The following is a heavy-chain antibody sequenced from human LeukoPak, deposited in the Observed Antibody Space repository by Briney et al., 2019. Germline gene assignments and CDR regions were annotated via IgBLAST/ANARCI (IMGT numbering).Heavy chain of an antibody. D-gene: IGHD2-8*01. V-gene: IGHV3-23*01. CDR3: AKGKINHNGAFDV. J-gene: IGHJ3*01. CDR1: GFSFSSYA. CDR2: ISASGANT. Sequence: GRSLRLSCAASGFSFSSYAMGWVRQAPGKGLEWVSAISASGANTNYADSVRGRFTISRDNSKKQVYLQMNSLRVEDTAIYYCAKGKINHNGAFDVWGQGTRVTASS.